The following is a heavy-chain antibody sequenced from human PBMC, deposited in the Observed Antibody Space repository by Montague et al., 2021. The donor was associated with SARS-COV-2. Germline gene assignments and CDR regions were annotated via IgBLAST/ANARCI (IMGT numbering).Heavy chain of an antibody. D-gene: IGHD2-15*01. CDR3: ARRSLGYCSGGSCYSAFDP. J-gene: IGHJ5*02. V-gene: IGHV4-59*01. CDR1: GGSISSYY. Sequence: SETLSLACTVSGGSISSYYWCWIRQPPGKGLEWIGYIYYSGSTNYNPSLKSRVTISVDTSKNQFSLKLSPVTAADTAVYYCARRSLGYCSGGSCYSAFDPWGQGTLVTVSS. CDR2: IYYSGST.